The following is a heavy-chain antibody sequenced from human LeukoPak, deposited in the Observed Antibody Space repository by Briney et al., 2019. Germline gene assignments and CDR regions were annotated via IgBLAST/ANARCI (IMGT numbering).Heavy chain of an antibody. Sequence: SETLSLTCTVSGYSISSGYYWGWIRQPPGKGLEWIGSIYHSGSTYYNPSLKSRVTISVDTSKNQFSLKLSSVTAADTAVYYCASHEPWVAGTGWFDPWGQGTLVTVSS. CDR3: ASHEPWVAGTGWFDP. V-gene: IGHV4-38-2*02. J-gene: IGHJ5*02. D-gene: IGHD6-19*01. CDR2: IYHSGST. CDR1: GYSISSGYY.